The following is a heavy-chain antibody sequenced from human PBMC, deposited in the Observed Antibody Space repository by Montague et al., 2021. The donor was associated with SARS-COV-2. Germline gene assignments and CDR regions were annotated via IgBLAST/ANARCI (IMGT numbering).Heavy chain of an antibody. CDR2: ISYDGSNK. CDR1: GFTFSSYA. V-gene: IGHV3-30-3*01. Sequence: SLRLSCPASGFTFSSYAMHWVRQAPGKGLEWVAVISYDGSNKYYADSVKGRFTISRDNSKNTLYLQMNSLRAEDTAVYYCARDLVVVAATPLDVWGKGITVTVSS. CDR3: ARDLVVVAATPLDV. D-gene: IGHD2-15*01. J-gene: IGHJ6*04.